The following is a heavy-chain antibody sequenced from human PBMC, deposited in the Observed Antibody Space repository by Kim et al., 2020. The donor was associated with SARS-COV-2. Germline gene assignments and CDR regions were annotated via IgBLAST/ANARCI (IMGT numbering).Heavy chain of an antibody. V-gene: IGHV1-18*01. Sequence: NYAQKLQGRVTMTTDPSTSTAYMELRSLRSDDTAVYYCARGAAAVQLFDYWGQGTLVTVSS. J-gene: IGHJ4*02. D-gene: IGHD6-13*01. CDR3: ARGAAAVQLFDY.